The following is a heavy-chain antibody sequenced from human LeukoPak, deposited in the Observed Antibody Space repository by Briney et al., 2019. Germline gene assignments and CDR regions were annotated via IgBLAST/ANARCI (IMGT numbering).Heavy chain of an antibody. J-gene: IGHJ4*02. CDR2: INSDGNWT. CDR1: GNYW. D-gene: IGHD2/OR15-2a*01. Sequence: GGSLRLSCAASGNYWMHWVRQVPGKGLVWVSHINSDGNWTSYADSVKGRFTISKDNAKNTVYLQMNRLRAEDTAVYYCVSFYETYWGRGTLVTVSS. V-gene: IGHV3-74*01. CDR3: VSFYETY.